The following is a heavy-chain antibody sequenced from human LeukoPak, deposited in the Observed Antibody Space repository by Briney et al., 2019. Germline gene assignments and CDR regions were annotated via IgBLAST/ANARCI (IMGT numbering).Heavy chain of an antibody. CDR1: GYTFTGYY. CDR3: ARGENVLRFLDSNNWFDP. Sequence: GASVKVSCKASGYTFTGYYMHWVRQAPGQGLEWMGWINPNSGGTNYAQKFQGRVTMTRDTSNSTAYMELSRLRSDDTAVYYCARGENVLRFLDSNNWFDPWGQGTLVTVSS. CDR2: INPNSGGT. J-gene: IGHJ5*02. D-gene: IGHD3-3*01. V-gene: IGHV1-2*02.